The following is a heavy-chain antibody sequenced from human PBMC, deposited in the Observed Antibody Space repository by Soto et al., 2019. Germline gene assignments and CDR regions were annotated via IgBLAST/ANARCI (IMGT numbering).Heavy chain of an antibody. CDR1: GFTFSSYA. CDR2: ISSNVGST. Sequence: GGSLRLSCSASGFTFSSYAMHWVRQAPGKGLEYVSAISSNVGSTYYADSVKGRFTISRDNSKNTLYLQMSSLRAEDTAVYYCVNSYDFWSGYHLDYWGQGTLVTVSS. CDR3: VNSYDFWSGYHLDY. V-gene: IGHV3-64D*08. D-gene: IGHD3-3*01. J-gene: IGHJ4*02.